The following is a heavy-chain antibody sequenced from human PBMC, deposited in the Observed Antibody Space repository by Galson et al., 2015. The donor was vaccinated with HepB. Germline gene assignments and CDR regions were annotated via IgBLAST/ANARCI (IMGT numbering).Heavy chain of an antibody. CDR3: ARERRLLWFGKV. CDR2: INAGNGNT. J-gene: IGHJ6*02. D-gene: IGHD3-10*01. V-gene: IGHV1-3*01. CDR1: GYTFTSYA. Sequence: SVKVSCKASGYTFTSYAMHWVRQAPGQRLEWMGWINAGNGNTKYSQKFQGRVTITRDTSASTAYMELSSLRSEDTAVYYCARERRLLWFGKVWGQGTTVTVSS.